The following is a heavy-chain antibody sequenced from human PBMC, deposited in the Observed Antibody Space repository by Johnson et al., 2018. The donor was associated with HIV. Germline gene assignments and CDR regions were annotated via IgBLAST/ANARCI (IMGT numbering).Heavy chain of an antibody. D-gene: IGHD2-15*01. CDR3: AKDQRGYCSGGSCYGGAFDI. J-gene: IGHJ3*02. CDR2: ISFAGVKK. V-gene: IGHV3-30*18. Sequence: QVQLVESGGGVVQPGRSLRLSCAASGFTFSSYGMAWVRQAPGKGLEWVTVISFAGVKKYYADSVKGRFTISRDNSKNTLYLQMNSRRTEDTAVYYCAKDQRGYCSGGSCYGGAFDIWGQGTMVTVSS. CDR1: GFTFSSYG.